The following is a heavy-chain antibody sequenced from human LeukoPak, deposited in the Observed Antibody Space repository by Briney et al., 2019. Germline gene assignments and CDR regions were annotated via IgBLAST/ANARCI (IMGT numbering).Heavy chain of an antibody. V-gene: IGHV4-61*01. D-gene: IGHD4-23*01. CDR2: IYYSGST. Sequence: PSETLSLTCTVSGGSISSSNYYWSWIRQPPGKGLEWIGYIYYSGSTNYNPSLKSRVTISVDTSKNQFSLKLSSVTAADTAVYYCARGYGGNSGVYWGQGTLVTVSS. J-gene: IGHJ4*02. CDR1: GGSISSSNYY. CDR3: ARGYGGNSGVY.